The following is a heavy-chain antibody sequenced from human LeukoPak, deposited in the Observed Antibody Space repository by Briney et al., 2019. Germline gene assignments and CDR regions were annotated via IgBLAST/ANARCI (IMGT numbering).Heavy chain of an antibody. CDR1: ADSISSSKW. D-gene: IGHD1-26*01. CDR3: ARSRDTTNYYGMDV. CDR2: IHHGGSS. V-gene: IGHV4-4*02. Sequence: SGTLSLTCAVSADSISSSKWWSWVRPAPGKGLEWIGEIHHGGSSNYNPSLKSRVTISIDKSKNQFSLKMSSVTAADTAVYYCARSRDTTNYYGMDVWGQGTTVSVSS. J-gene: IGHJ6*02.